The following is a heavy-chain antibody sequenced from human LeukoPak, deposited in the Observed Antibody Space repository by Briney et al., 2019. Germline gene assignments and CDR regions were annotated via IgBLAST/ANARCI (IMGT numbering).Heavy chain of an antibody. CDR3: ARDGSGWLNWFDP. CDR1: GGSISSGTYY. CDR2: IYTSGST. V-gene: IGHV4-61*02. D-gene: IGHD6-19*01. Sequence: SETLSLTCTDSGGSISSGTYYWSWIRQPAGKGLEWIGRIYTSGSTNYNPSLKSRVTISLDPSKNQFSLKLSSVTAADTAVYYCARDGSGWLNWFDPWGQGTLVTVSS. J-gene: IGHJ5*02.